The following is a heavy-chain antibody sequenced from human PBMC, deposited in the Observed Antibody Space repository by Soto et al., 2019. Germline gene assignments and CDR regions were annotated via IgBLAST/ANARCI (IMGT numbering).Heavy chain of an antibody. CDR1: GFTFSSYN. CDR2: ISSSSTYI. Sequence: ESGGGLVKPGGSLRLSCAASGFTFSSYNMNWVRQAPGKGLEWVSSISSSSTYIYYADSVKGRFTISRDNAKNSLYLQMNSLRAEDTAVYYCAREGSSGWHYFDYWGQGTLVTVSS. D-gene: IGHD6-19*01. CDR3: AREGSSGWHYFDY. J-gene: IGHJ4*02. V-gene: IGHV3-21*01.